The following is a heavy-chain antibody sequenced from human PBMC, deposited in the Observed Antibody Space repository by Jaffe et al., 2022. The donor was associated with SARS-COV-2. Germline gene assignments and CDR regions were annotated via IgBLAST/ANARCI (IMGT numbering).Heavy chain of an antibody. Sequence: EVQLVESGGGLVKPGGSLRLSCAASGFTFSNAWMSWVRQAPGKGLEWVGRIKSKTDGGTTDYAAPVKGRFTISRDDSKNTLYLQMNSLKTEDTAVYYCTTDVAGLWFGELFADYWGQGTLVTVSS. J-gene: IGHJ4*02. V-gene: IGHV3-15*01. CDR1: GFTFSNAW. D-gene: IGHD3-10*01. CDR3: TTDVAGLWFGELFADY. CDR2: IKSKTDGGTT.